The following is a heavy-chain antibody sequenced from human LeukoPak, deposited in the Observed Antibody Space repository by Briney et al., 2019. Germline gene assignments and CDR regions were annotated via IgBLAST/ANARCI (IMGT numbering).Heavy chain of an antibody. V-gene: IGHV3-53*01. Sequence: GGSLRLSCAASGFTVSNNYMSWVRQAPGKGLEWVSVIHSGGTTNYADAVQGRFTISRDNSKTTVYLHMNSLRAEDTAVYYCARDSDSGYGPFASWGQGTLVTVSS. D-gene: IGHD5-12*01. CDR1: GFTVSNNY. J-gene: IGHJ4*02. CDR2: IHSGGTT. CDR3: ARDSDSGYGPFAS.